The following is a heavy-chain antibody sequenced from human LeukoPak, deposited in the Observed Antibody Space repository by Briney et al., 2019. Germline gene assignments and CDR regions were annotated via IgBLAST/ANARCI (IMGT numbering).Heavy chain of an antibody. V-gene: IGHV4-39*01. D-gene: IGHD6-13*01. CDR3: ARSSAAEGPTHNWFDP. CDR1: GGSISSIYNY. CDR2: VYYSGTT. J-gene: IGHJ5*02. Sequence: SETLSLTCTVSGGSISSIYNYWGWIRQPPGQGLEWIGSVYYSGTTYYNPSLESRVTVSVDTSKNQFSLRLTSVTAADTAVYHCARSSAAEGPTHNWFDPWGQGTLVTVSS.